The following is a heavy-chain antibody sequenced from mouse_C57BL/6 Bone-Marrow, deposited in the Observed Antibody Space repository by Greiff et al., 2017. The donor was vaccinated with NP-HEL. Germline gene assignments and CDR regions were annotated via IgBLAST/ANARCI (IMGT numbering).Heavy chain of an antibody. J-gene: IGHJ3*01. CDR1: GYAFSSYW. CDR3: ARSWFAY. Sequence: VQLQESGAELVKPGASVKISCKASGYAFSSYWMTWVKQRPGKGLEWIGQIYPGDGDTNYNGKFKGKATLTADKSSSTAYMQLSSLTSEDSAVYFCARSWFAYWGQGTLVTVSA. CDR2: IYPGDGDT. V-gene: IGHV1-80*01.